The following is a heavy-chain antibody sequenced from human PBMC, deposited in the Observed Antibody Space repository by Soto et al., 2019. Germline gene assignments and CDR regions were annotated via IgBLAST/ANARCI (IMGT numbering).Heavy chain of an antibody. D-gene: IGHD3-9*01. J-gene: IGHJ6*02. CDR1: GGSISSSSYY. CDR2: IYYSGST. CDR3: ARLSTQYYDILTGYYDYYYYGMDV. V-gene: IGHV4-39*01. Sequence: SETLSLTCTVSGGSISSSSYYWGWIRQPPGKGLEWIGSIYYSGSTYYNPSLKSRVTISVDTSKNQFSLKLSSVTAADTAVYYCARLSTQYYDILTGYYDYYYYGMDVWGQGTTVTVS.